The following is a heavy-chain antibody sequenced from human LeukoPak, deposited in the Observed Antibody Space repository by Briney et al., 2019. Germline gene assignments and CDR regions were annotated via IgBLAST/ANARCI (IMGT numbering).Heavy chain of an antibody. CDR1: GGSISSYY. V-gene: IGHV4-59*01. Sequence: SETLSLTCTVSGGSISSYYWSWIRQPPGKGLEWIGYIYYSGSTNYNPSLKSRVTISVDTSKNQFSLKLSSVTAADAAVYYCARGYSSSFYYYYMDVWGKGTTVTVSS. CDR3: ARGYSSSFYYYYMDV. J-gene: IGHJ6*03. D-gene: IGHD6-13*01. CDR2: IYYSGST.